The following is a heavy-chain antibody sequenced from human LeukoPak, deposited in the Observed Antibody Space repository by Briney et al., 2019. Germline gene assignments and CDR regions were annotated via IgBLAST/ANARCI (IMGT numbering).Heavy chain of an antibody. J-gene: IGHJ3*02. Sequence: SETLSLTCTVSGGSISSSSYYWGWIRQPAGKGLEWIGRIYTSGSTNYNPSLKSRVTISVDTSKNQFSLKLSSVTAADTAVYYCARVVGYYYDSSGYYSGAFDIWGQGTMVTVSS. CDR1: GGSISSSSYY. CDR2: IYTSGST. D-gene: IGHD3-22*01. V-gene: IGHV4-61*02. CDR3: ARVVGYYYDSSGYYSGAFDI.